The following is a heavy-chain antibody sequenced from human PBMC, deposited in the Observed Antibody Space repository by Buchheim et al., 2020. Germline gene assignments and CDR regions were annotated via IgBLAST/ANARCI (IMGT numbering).Heavy chain of an antibody. CDR2: ISGSGGTT. CDR1: GFTFSSCA. V-gene: IGHV3-23*01. D-gene: IGHD6-19*01. J-gene: IGHJ4*02. Sequence: EVQLLESGGGLVQPGGSLRLSCAASGFTFSSCAMNWVRQAPGKGLEWVSVISGSGGTTYYADSVKGRFTISRENSKNTLYLQMNSLRAEDTAVYYCAKETWGSGWRGRDYWGQGTL. CDR3: AKETWGSGWRGRDY.